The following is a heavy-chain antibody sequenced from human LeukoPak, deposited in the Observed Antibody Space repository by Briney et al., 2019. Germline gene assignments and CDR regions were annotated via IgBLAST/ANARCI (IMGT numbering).Heavy chain of an antibody. Sequence: GGSLRLSCDVSGFTFTKHDMSWFRRPPGKGLEWVSSISRSGAYSHYAASVRGRFTVSRDNSNDTLFLQMTGLQVADTAIYYCARGSLGPAYWGRGTLVAVSS. J-gene: IGHJ1*01. CDR3: ARGSLGPAY. CDR1: GFTFTKHD. V-gene: IGHV3-20*04. D-gene: IGHD3-10*01. CDR2: ISRSGAYS.